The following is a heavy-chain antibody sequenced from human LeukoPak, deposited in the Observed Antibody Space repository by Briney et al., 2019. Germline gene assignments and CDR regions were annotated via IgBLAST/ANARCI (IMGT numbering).Heavy chain of an antibody. J-gene: IGHJ6*02. V-gene: IGHV1-2*04. CDR2: IHPNSGGT. Sequence: ASVKVSCKASGYTFTGYYMHWVRQAPGQGLEWMGWIHPNSGGTNHAQKFQAWVTMTRDTSISTAYMELSRLRSDDTAVYYCAKDHYYDSSGYYDYYYGMDVWGQGTTVTVSS. CDR3: AKDHYYDSSGYYDYYYGMDV. CDR1: GYTFTGYY. D-gene: IGHD3-22*01.